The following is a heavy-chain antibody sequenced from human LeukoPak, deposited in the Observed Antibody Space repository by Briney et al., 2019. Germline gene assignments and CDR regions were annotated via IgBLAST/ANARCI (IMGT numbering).Heavy chain of an antibody. CDR1: GFTFSDYA. Sequence: GGSLRLSCTTSGFTFSDYAMSWVRQAPGKGLEWIGFIRNKPNGGTTEYAASVKGRFTISRDDSKSVAHLQMNNLKIEDTAVYYCSRFYSSGWARGAFDIWGQGTMVTVSS. D-gene: IGHD3-22*01. CDR2: IRNKPNGGTT. CDR3: SRFYSSGWARGAFDI. J-gene: IGHJ3*02. V-gene: IGHV3-49*04.